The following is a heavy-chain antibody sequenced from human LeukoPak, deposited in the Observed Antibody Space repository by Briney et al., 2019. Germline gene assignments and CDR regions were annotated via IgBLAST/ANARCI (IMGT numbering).Heavy chain of an antibody. CDR3: ARGYCSSTSCYRSWFDP. CDR2: INPSGGST. J-gene: IGHJ5*02. D-gene: IGHD2-2*02. CDR1: GYTFTSYY. Sequence: ASVTVSCKAPGYTFTSYYMHWVRQAPGQGLEWMGIINPSGGSTSYAQKFQGRVTMTRDTSTSTVYMELSSLRSEDTAVYYCARGYCSSTSCYRSWFDPWGQGTLVTVSS. V-gene: IGHV1-46*01.